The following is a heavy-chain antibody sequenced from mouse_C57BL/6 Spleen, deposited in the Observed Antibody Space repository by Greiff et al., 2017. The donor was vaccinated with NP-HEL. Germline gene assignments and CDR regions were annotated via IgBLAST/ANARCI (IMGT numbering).Heavy chain of an antibody. V-gene: IGHV2-3*01. CDR2: IWGDGST. J-gene: IGHJ1*03. CDR1: GFSLTSYG. CDR3: AKQEGIYYDYDGYWYFDV. D-gene: IGHD2-4*01. Sequence: VQGVESGPGLVAPSQSLSITCTVSGFSLTSYGVSWVRQPPGKGLEWLGVIWGDGSTNYHSALISRLSISKDNSKSQVFLKLNSLQTDDTATYYCAKQEGIYYDYDGYWYFDVWGTGTTVTVSS.